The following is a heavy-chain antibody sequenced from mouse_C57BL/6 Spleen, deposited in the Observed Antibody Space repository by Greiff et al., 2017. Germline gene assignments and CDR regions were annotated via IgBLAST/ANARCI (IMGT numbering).Heavy chain of an antibody. CDR3: ARPLYYSYWYFDV. Sequence: EVQGVESGGGLVKPGGSLKLSCAASGFTFSDYGMHWVRQAPEKGLEWVAYISSGSSTIYYADTVKGRFTISRDNAKNTLFLQMPSLRSEDTAMYYCARPLYYSYWYFDVWGTGTTVTVSS. V-gene: IGHV5-17*01. CDR1: GFTFSDYG. CDR2: ISSGSSTI. J-gene: IGHJ1*03. D-gene: IGHD1-1*01.